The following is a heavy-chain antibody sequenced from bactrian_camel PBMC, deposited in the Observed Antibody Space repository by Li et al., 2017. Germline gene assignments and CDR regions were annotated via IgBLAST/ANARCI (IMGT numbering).Heavy chain of an antibody. CDR3: AASGLADGGNWFRTAQYDN. CDR1: GDTYRRKY. V-gene: IGHV3S40*01. D-gene: IGHD1*01. CDR2: IGTYSSAT. J-gene: IGHJ4*01. Sequence: VQLVESGGGSVQAGGSLRLSCAASGDTYRRKYMGWFRQAPGKEREGVAAIGTYSSATYYADSVKGRFTISRDSAKSTVYLQMNSLKAEDTAMYYCAASGLADGGNWFRTAQYDNWGQGTQVTVS.